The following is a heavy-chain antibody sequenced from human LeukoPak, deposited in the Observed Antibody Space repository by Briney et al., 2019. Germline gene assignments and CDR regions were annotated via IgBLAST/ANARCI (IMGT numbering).Heavy chain of an antibody. CDR3: ATVETKTYCSSTSCMGFDP. D-gene: IGHD2-2*01. Sequence: ASVKVSCKASGYTFTSYDINWVRQATGQGLEWMGWMNPNSGNTGYAQKFQGRVTMTEDTSTDTAYMELSSLRSEDTAVYYCATVETKTYCSSTSCMGFDPWGQGTLVTVSS. J-gene: IGHJ5*02. CDR1: GYTFTSYD. CDR2: MNPNSGNT. V-gene: IGHV1-8*02.